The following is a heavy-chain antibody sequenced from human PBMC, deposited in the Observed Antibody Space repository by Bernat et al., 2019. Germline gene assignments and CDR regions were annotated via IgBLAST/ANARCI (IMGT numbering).Heavy chain of an antibody. CDR3: AGPPPGLHIVIGAFDI. CDR1: GFTFSSYG. Sequence: QVQLVESGGGVVQPGRSLRLSCAASGFTFSSYGMHWVRQAPGKGLEWVAVISYDGSNKYYADSVKGRFTISRDNSKNTLYLQMNSLRAEDTAVYYCAGPPPGLHIVIGAFDIWGQGTMVTVSS. J-gene: IGHJ3*02. D-gene: IGHD3-10*01. CDR2: ISYDGSNK. V-gene: IGHV3-30*03.